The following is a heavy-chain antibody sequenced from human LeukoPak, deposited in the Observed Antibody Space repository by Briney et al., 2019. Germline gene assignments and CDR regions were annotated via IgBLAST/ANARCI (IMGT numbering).Heavy chain of an antibody. CDR3: ATLSGGSGDYYYGMDV. J-gene: IGHJ6*02. CDR1: GYTLTELS. Sequence: ASVKVSCKVSGYTLTELSMHWVRQAPGKGLEWMGGSDPEDGETIYAQKFQGRVTMTEDTSTDTAYMELSSLRSEDTAVYYCATLSGGSGDYYYGMDVWGQGTTVTVSS. D-gene: IGHD6-25*01. CDR2: SDPEDGET. V-gene: IGHV1-24*01.